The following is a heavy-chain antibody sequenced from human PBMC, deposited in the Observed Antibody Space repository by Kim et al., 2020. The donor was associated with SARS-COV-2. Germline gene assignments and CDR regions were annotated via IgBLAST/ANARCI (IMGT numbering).Heavy chain of an antibody. CDR1: GFTFSNAW. CDR2: IKSKTDGGTT. J-gene: IGHJ6*02. CDR3: TTEADIVVVPAAFEAPTNAFMDV. D-gene: IGHD2-2*01. V-gene: IGHV3-15*01. Sequence: GGSLRLSCAASGFTFSNAWMSWVRQAPGKGLEWVGRIKSKTDGGTTDYAAPVKGRFTISRDDSKNTLYLQMNSLKTEDTAVYYCTTEADIVVVPAAFEAPTNAFMDVWGQGTTVTVSS.